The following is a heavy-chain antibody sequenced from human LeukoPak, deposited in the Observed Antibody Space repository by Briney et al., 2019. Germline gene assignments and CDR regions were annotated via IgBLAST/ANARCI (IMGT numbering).Heavy chain of an antibody. V-gene: IGHV3-23*01. D-gene: IGHD4-23*01. CDR3: ARRYGGWGAFDI. J-gene: IGHJ3*02. CDR2: ISGDGRST. CDR1: EFTYSAYA. Sequence: GVSLRLSCAASEFTYSAYAMRWVRQAPAKGLEWVSTISGDGRSTFYADSVKGRITISRDNSKTTLFLQMNSLRAEDTAIYYYARRYGGWGAFDIWGQGTVVTVSS.